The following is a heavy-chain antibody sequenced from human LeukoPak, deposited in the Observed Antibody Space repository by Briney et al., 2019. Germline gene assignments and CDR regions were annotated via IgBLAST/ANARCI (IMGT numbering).Heavy chain of an antibody. CDR2: INPNSGGT. D-gene: IGHD2-2*01. Sequence: ASVKVSCKASGYTFTGYYMHWVRQAPGQGLEWMGWINPNSGGTNYAQKFQGRVTMTRDTSISTAYMELGRLRSDDTAVYYCARDPPDIVVVPAADYGMDVWGQGTTVTVSS. CDR1: GYTFTGYY. V-gene: IGHV1-2*02. J-gene: IGHJ6*02. CDR3: ARDPPDIVVVPAADYGMDV.